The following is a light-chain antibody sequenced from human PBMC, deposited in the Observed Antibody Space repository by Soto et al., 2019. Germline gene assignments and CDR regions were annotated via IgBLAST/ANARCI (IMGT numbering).Light chain of an antibody. CDR2: EAS. Sequence: DIQMTQSPSSLSASVGDRVTITCQASQDISRYLSWHQQKPGEAPRLLIHEASNLETGVPSRFSGAGAGTDFAFTISSLQHEVIASYYCQQYDNLPYTFGQGTKLEIK. CDR1: QDISRY. CDR3: QQYDNLPYT. V-gene: IGKV1-33*01. J-gene: IGKJ2*01.